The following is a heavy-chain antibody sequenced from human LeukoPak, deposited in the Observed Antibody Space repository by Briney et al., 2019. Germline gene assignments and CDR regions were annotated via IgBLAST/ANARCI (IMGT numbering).Heavy chain of an antibody. Sequence: ASVKVSCKASGYTFTGYYMHWVRQAPGQGLEWMGWINPNSGGTNYAQKFQGRVTMTRDTSTSTVYMELSSLRSEDTAVYYCARDLVQLERRQPHYWGQGTLVTVSS. D-gene: IGHD1-1*01. CDR3: ARDLVQLERRQPHY. CDR1: GYTFTGYY. V-gene: IGHV1-2*02. CDR2: INPNSGGT. J-gene: IGHJ4*02.